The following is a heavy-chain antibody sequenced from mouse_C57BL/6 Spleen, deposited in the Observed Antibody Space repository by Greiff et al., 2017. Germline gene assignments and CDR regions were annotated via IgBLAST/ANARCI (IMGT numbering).Heavy chain of an antibody. Sequence: LVESGAELVRPGASVTLSCKASGYTFTDYEMHWVKQTPVHGLEWIGAIDPETGGTAYNQKFKGKAILTADKSSSTAYMELRSLTSEDSAVYYCTTPPTVVSDYWGQGTTLTVSS. D-gene: IGHD1-1*01. V-gene: IGHV1-15*01. CDR1: GYTFTDYE. CDR3: TTPPTVVSDY. CDR2: IDPETGGT. J-gene: IGHJ2*01.